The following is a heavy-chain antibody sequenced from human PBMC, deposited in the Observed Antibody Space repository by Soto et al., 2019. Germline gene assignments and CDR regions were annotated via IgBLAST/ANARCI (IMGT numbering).Heavy chain of an antibody. V-gene: IGHV3-48*01. CDR3: AKDRASGYVYGMDV. Sequence: PGGSLRLSCAASGFTFSSYSMNWVRQAPGKGLEWVSYISSSSTIYYADSVKGRFTTSRDNSKNTLYLQMNSLRAEDTAVYYCAKDRASGYVYGMDVWGRGTLVTVSS. CDR2: ISSSSTI. D-gene: IGHD5-12*01. J-gene: IGHJ6*02. CDR1: GFTFSSYS.